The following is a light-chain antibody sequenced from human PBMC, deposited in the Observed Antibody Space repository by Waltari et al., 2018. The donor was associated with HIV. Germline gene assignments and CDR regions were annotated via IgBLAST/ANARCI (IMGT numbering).Light chain of an antibody. CDR3: QQYNNWLT. CDR2: GAS. CDR1: QTINNN. V-gene: IGKV3-15*01. J-gene: IGKJ4*01. Sequence: EIVMTQSPATLSVSPGERATLSCRASQTINNNLAWYQQRSGQTPRLLIYGASTRATGIPARFSGSGSGTDFTLTISSLQLEDFAVYYCQQYNNWLTFGGGTKVEIK.